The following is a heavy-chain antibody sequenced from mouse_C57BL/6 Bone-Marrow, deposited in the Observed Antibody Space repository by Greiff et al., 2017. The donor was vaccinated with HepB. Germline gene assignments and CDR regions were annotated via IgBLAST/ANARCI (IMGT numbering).Heavy chain of an antibody. CDR1: GYTLTDYY. CDR2: INPYNGGT. D-gene: IGHD1-1*01. Sequence: VQLQQSGPVLVKPGASVKMSCKASGYTLTDYYMNWVKQSHGKSLEWIGVINPYNGGTSYNQKFKGKATLTVDKSSSTAYMELNSLTSEDSAVYYCARPYGTAMDYWGQGTSVTVSS. V-gene: IGHV1-19*01. J-gene: IGHJ4*01. CDR3: ARPYGTAMDY.